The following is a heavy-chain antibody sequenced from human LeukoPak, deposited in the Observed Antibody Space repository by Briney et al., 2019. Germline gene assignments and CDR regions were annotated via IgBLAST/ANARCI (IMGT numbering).Heavy chain of an antibody. D-gene: IGHD1-1*01. CDR1: GGSISGYY. J-gene: IGHJ4*02. V-gene: IGHV4-59*01. CDR2: IFESQTT. Sequence: PSETLSLTCIVSGGSISGYYWSWMRQPPGKGLEWVGYIFESQTTGYNPSLESRVTISQDTSRNQFSLKLSSVTAADTAVYYCARWNEGLDYWGQGTLVTVSS. CDR3: ARWNEGLDY.